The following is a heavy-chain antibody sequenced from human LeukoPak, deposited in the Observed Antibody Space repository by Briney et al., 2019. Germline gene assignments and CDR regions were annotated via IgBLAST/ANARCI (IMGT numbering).Heavy chain of an antibody. V-gene: IGHV1-18*01. J-gene: IGHJ4*02. D-gene: IGHD6-19*01. Sequence: ASVKVSCKASDYTFTSYGISWVRQAPGQGLEWMGWISAYNGNTNYAQKLQGRVTMTTDTSTTTAYMELRSLRSDDTAVYYCARVDYSIGCLDYGGQGTLVTVSS. CDR2: ISAYNGNT. CDR3: ARVDYSIGCLDY. CDR1: DYTFTSYG.